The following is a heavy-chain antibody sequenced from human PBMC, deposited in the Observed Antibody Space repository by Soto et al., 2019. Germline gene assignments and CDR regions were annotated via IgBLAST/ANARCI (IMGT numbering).Heavy chain of an antibody. J-gene: IGHJ5*02. V-gene: IGHV1-69*04. CDR1: GGTFSSYT. CDR2: IIPILGIA. Sequence: SVKVSCKASGGTFSSYTISWVRQAPGQGLEWMGRIIPILGIANYAQKFQGRVTITADKSTSTAYMELSSLRSEDTAVYYCARDPNYDFWSGYSLGFDPWGQGTLVTVSS. D-gene: IGHD3-3*01. CDR3: ARDPNYDFWSGYSLGFDP.